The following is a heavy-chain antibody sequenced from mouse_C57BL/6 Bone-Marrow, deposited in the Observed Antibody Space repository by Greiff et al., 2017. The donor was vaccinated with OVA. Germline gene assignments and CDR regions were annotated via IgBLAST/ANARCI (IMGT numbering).Heavy chain of an antibody. J-gene: IGHJ2*01. CDR2: ISSGSSTI. V-gene: IGHV5-17*01. CDR1: GFTFSDYG. Sequence: EVHLVESGGGLVKPGGSLKLSCAASGFTFSDYGMHWVRQAPEKGLEWVAYISSGSSTIYYADTVKGRFTISRDNAKNTLFLQRTSLRSEDTAMYYCARRLLRLDYWGQGTTLTVSS. D-gene: IGHD1-1*01. CDR3: ARRLLRLDY.